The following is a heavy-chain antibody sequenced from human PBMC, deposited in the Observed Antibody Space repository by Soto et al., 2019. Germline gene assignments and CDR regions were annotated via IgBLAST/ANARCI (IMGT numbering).Heavy chain of an antibody. CDR2: INTNTGNP. V-gene: IGHV7-4-1*01. CDR3: ARMVPAAIPVASPGYYYYYGMDV. J-gene: IGHJ6*02. D-gene: IGHD2-2*02. Sequence: QVQLVQSGSELKKPGASVKVSCKASGYTFTSYAMNWVRQAPGQGLEWMGWINTNTGNPTYAQGFTGRFVFPLDTSVSTAYLQICSLKAEDNAVYYCARMVPAAIPVASPGYYYYYGMDVWGQGTTVTVSS. CDR1: GYTFTSYA.